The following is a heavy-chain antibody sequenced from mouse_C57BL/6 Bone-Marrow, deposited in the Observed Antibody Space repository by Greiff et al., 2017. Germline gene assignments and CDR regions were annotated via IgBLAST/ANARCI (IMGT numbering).Heavy chain of an antibody. CDR3: TKDGYYDWYFDV. J-gene: IGHJ1*03. Sequence: VQLQQSGTVLARPGASVKMSCKTSGYTFTSYWMHWVKQRPGQGLEWLGAIYPGNSDTSYNQKFKGKAKLTAVTSASTAYMELSSLTNEDSAVYYCTKDGYYDWYFDVWGTGTTVTVSS. D-gene: IGHD2-3*01. CDR2: IYPGNSDT. V-gene: IGHV1-5*01. CDR1: GYTFTSYW.